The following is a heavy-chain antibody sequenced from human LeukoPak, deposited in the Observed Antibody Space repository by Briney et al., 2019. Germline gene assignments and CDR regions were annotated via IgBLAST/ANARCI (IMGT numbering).Heavy chain of an antibody. CDR3: ARGGKSKSYYYDTSGPYYFDY. Sequence: ASVKVSCKVSGYTFTSYGISWVRQAPGQGLEWMGWISAYNGNTNYAQKLQGRVTMTTDTSTSTAYMELRSLRSDDTAVYYCARGGKSKSYYYDTSGPYYFDYWGQGTLVTVSS. CDR2: ISAYNGNT. V-gene: IGHV1-18*01. CDR1: GYTFTSYG. J-gene: IGHJ4*02. D-gene: IGHD3-22*01.